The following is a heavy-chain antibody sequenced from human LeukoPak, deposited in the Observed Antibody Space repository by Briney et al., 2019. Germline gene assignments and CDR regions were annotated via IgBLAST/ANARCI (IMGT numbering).Heavy chain of an antibody. CDR3: ASASSHRIAAGGDY. Sequence: QPGGSLRLSCAASGFTFSSNAMNWVRRAPGKGLEWVSAFSGTGPTTYYADSVKGRLTISRDNAKNTVYLQMNSLRAEDTAVYYCASASSHRIAAGGDYWGQGTLVTVSS. CDR1: GFTFSSNA. CDR2: FSGTGPTT. J-gene: IGHJ4*02. D-gene: IGHD6-13*01. V-gene: IGHV3-23*01.